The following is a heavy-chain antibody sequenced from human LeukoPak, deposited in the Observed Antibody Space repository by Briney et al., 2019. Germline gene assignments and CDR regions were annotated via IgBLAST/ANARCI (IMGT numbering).Heavy chain of an antibody. V-gene: IGHV4-4*07. Sequence: SETLSLTCTVSSGSISSYYWSWIRQPAGKGLEWIGRTYTSGSTNYNPSLKSRVTMSVDTSKNQFSLKLSSVTAADTAVYYCARGGAYYDFWSGPDYYYYYMDVWGKGTTVTVSS. J-gene: IGHJ6*03. CDR1: SGSISSYY. D-gene: IGHD3-3*01. CDR2: TYTSGST. CDR3: ARGGAYYDFWSGPDYYYYYMDV.